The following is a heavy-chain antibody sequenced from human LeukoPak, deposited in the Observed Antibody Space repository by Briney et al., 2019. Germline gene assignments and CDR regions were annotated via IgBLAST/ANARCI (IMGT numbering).Heavy chain of an antibody. CDR2: IIPIFGTA. CDR1: GGTFSSYA. Sequence: ASVKVSCKASGGTFSSYAISWVRQAPGQGLEWMGGIIPIFGTANYAQKFQGRVTITADKSTSTAYMELSSLRSDDTAVYYCARDYIVVVPAAMRGFDYWGQGTLVTVSS. D-gene: IGHD2-2*01. J-gene: IGHJ4*02. V-gene: IGHV1-69*06. CDR3: ARDYIVVVPAAMRGFDY.